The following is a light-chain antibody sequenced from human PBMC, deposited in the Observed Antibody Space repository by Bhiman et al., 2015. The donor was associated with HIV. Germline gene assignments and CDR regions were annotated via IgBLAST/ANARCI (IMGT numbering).Light chain of an antibody. CDR2: EVS. CDR3: SSYASSSTLV. Sequence: QSALTQPASVSGSPGQSITISCTGTTSDVGNYRLVSWYQQHPGKAPKLLLFEVSKRPSGVSDRFSGSKSDTTASLTISGLQAEDEADYYCSSYASSSTLVFGGGTQLTVL. CDR1: TSDVGNYRL. V-gene: IGLV2-23*02. J-gene: IGLJ2*01.